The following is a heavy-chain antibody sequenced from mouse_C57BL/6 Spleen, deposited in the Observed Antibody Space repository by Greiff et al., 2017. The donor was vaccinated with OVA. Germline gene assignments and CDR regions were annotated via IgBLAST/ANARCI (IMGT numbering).Heavy chain of an antibody. D-gene: IGHD2-2*01. V-gene: IGHV1-7*01. CDR3: ARSGYGYPAWFAY. Sequence: QVHVKQSGAELAKPGASVKLSCKASGYTFTSYWMHWVKQRPGQGLEWIGYINPSSGYTKYNQKFKDKATLTADKSSSTAYMQLSSLTYEDSAVYYCARSGYGYPAWFAYWGQGTLVTVSA. J-gene: IGHJ3*01. CDR2: INPSSGYT. CDR1: GYTFTSYW.